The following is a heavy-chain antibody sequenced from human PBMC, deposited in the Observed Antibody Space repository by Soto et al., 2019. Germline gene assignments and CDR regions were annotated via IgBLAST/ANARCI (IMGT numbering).Heavy chain of an antibody. D-gene: IGHD4-4*01. CDR2: VYYSGTT. Sequence: SSTXSLTCTFSVCSIYIGYYYLSWIRQPPGKVLDWIGYVYYSGTTNYNPFLKSRVTLSLDKSKNQFSLKMNSVTAADTAVYYCASDVIATNNYLETWGQRPLVNV. CDR3: ASDVIATNNYLET. CDR1: VCSIYIGYYY. J-gene: IGHJ4*02. V-gene: IGHV4-61*01.